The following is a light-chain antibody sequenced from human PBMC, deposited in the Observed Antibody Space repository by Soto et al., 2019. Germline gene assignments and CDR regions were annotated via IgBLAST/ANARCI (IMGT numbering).Light chain of an antibody. J-gene: IGKJ4*01. CDR1: QSISSK. Sequence: IVMTQSPAKVSVSPCKRATLSCRPSQSISSKLAWYQQKPGQAPRLLIYGASTRATGIPVRFSGSGSGTEFTLTITSLQSEDFAIYYCQEYNNWRPITFGGGTKVDIK. V-gene: IGKV3-15*01. CDR2: GAS. CDR3: QEYNNWRPIT.